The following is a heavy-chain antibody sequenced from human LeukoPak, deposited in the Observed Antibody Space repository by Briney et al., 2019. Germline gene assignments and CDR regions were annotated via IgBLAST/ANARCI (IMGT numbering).Heavy chain of an antibody. V-gene: IGHV3-53*01. J-gene: IGHJ6*03. D-gene: IGHD3-10*01. Sequence: GRSLRLSCAASGFTFDDYAMHWVRQAPGKGLEWVSVIYSGGSTYYADSVKGRFTISRDNSKNTLYLQMNSLRAEDTAVYYCARDGRFGDYDYYYYMDVWGKGTTVTVSS. CDR2: IYSGGST. CDR3: ARDGRFGDYDYYYYMDV. CDR1: GFTFDDYA.